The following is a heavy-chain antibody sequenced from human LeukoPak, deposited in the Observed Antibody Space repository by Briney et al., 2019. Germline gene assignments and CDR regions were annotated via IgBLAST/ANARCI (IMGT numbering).Heavy chain of an antibody. CDR3: ARHSGSGSLSRPFDP. Sequence: SETLSLTYTVSGDSVTSGTFYWAWLRQPPGKGLEWIATVYYTGSTYYNPSLKSRVTISMDTSKNQFSLDLRSVVAPDTAVYYCARHSGSGSLSRPFDPWGQGTLVTVSS. D-gene: IGHD3-10*01. V-gene: IGHV4-39*01. CDR2: VYYTGST. CDR1: GDSVTSGTFY. J-gene: IGHJ5*02.